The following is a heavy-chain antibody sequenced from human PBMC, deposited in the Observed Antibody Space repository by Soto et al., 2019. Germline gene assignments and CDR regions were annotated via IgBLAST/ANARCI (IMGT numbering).Heavy chain of an antibody. CDR2: ISGSGGST. V-gene: IGHV3-23*01. J-gene: IGHJ4*02. Sequence: GGSLRLSCASSGFTFSSYAMSWVRQAPGKGLEWVSAISGSGGSTYYADSVKGRFTISRDNSKNTLYLQMNSLRAEDTAVYYCAKDIVVVVAATFDYWGQGTLVTVSS. D-gene: IGHD2-15*01. CDR3: AKDIVVVVAATFDY. CDR1: GFTFSSYA.